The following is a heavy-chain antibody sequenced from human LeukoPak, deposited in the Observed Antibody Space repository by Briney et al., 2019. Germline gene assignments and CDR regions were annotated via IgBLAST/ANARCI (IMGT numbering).Heavy chain of an antibody. V-gene: IGHV4-59*01. Sequence: PETLSLTCTVSGGSISSYYWSWIRQPPGKGLEWIGYIYYSGSTNYNPSLKSRVTISVDTSKNQFSLKLSSVTAADTAVYYCASDWAAAAGTGAFDIWGQGTMVTVSS. J-gene: IGHJ3*02. D-gene: IGHD6-13*01. CDR1: GGSISSYY. CDR2: IYYSGST. CDR3: ASDWAAAAGTGAFDI.